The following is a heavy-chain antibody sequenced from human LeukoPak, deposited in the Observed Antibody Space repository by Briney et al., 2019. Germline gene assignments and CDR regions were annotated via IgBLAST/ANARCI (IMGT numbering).Heavy chain of an antibody. CDR2: VSDTGSST. CDR3: AKGNYYDRSGYYPY. CDR1: GFTFSSYA. J-gene: IGHJ4*02. V-gene: IGHV3-23*01. D-gene: IGHD3-22*01. Sequence: GGSLRLSCAASGFTFSSYAMSWVRQAPGKGLEWVSSVSDTGSSTYYADSVKGRFTISRDNSKNTLHLQMNSLRAEDTAIYYCAKGNYYDRSGYYPYWGQGTLVTVSS.